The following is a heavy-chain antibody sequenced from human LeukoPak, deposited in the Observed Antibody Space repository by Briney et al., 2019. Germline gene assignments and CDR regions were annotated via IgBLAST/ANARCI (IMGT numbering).Heavy chain of an antibody. Sequence: NPSQTLSLTCTVSGGSISSGDYYWSWIRQPPGKGLEWIGYIYYSGSTYYNPSLKSRVTISVDTSKNQFSLKLSSVTAADTAVYYCARTLPYQLLSFDYWGQGTLSPSPQ. V-gene: IGHV4-30-4*01. CDR1: GGSISSGDYY. D-gene: IGHD2-2*01. CDR2: IYYSGST. CDR3: ARTLPYQLLSFDY. J-gene: IGHJ4*02.